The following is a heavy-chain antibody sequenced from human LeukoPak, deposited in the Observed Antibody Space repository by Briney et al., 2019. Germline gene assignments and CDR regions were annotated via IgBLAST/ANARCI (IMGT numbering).Heavy chain of an antibody. CDR2: VYYSGST. Sequence: PSDTLSLTCTVSGGSVSSATYYWSWIRQPPGKGLEWIGYVYYSGSTKYNSSFKSRVTISLDTSKNQFSLKLTSVTAADTAVYYCATPSGIFYYLYGMDVWGQGTTVTVSS. CDR1: GGSVSSATYY. CDR3: ATPSGIFYYLYGMDV. J-gene: IGHJ6*02. D-gene: IGHD2-8*01. V-gene: IGHV4-61*01.